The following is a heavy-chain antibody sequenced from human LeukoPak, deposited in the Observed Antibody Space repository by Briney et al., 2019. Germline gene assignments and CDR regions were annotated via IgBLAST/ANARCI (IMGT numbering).Heavy chain of an antibody. J-gene: IGHJ4*02. CDR3: AKDIPPASYYDFWSGYYTGFDY. CDR2: ISWNSGLI. V-gene: IGHV3-9*01. D-gene: IGHD3-3*01. Sequence: PGRSLRLSCAASGFTFDDYAIHWVRQAPGKGLEWVSGISWNSGLIGYADSVKGRFTISRDNDKNSLYLQMNSLRPEDTALYSCAKDIPPASYYDFWSGYYTGFDYWGLGTLVTVSS. CDR1: GFTFDDYA.